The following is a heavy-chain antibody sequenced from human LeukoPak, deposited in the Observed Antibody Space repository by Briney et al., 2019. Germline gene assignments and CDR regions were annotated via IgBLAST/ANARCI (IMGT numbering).Heavy chain of an antibody. Sequence: GRSLRLSCAASGFTFSSYGMHWVRQAPGKGLEWVAVIWYDGSNKYYADSVKGRFTISRDNSKNTLYLQMNSLRAEDTAVYYCARRKDSNRAYYYYGMDVWGQGTTVTVSS. V-gene: IGHV3-33*08. CDR3: ARRKDSNRAYYYYGMDV. J-gene: IGHJ6*02. CDR1: GFTFSSYG. CDR2: IWYDGSNK. D-gene: IGHD1-14*01.